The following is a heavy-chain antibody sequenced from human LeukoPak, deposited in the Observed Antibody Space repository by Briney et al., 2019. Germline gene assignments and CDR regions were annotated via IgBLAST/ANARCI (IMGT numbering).Heavy chain of an antibody. V-gene: IGHV3-53*01. Sequence: GGSLRLSCAASGVIVSRNFMSWVRQAPGKGLQWVAIMYAGGTTDYSDSVRGRVHISRDSSSNTLSLQINSLRAEDTAVYYCARGSGSGWPLDRWGQGALVTVSS. CDR2: MYAGGTT. J-gene: IGHJ5*02. CDR1: GVIVSRNF. CDR3: ARGSGSGWPLDR. D-gene: IGHD6-19*01.